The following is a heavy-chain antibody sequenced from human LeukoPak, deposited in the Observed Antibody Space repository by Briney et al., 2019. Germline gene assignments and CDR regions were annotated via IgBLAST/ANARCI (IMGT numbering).Heavy chain of an antibody. CDR3: ARVNSGSYFPYYYYYYYMDV. CDR2: ISAYNGNT. V-gene: IGHV1-18*04. CDR1: GYTFTSYY. Sequence: GASVKVSCKASGYTFTSYYMHWVRQAPGQGLEWMGWISAYNGNTNYAQKLQGRVTMTTDTSTSTAYMELRSLRSDDTAVYYCARVNSGSYFPYYYYYYYMDVWGKGTTVTVSS. J-gene: IGHJ6*03. D-gene: IGHD1-26*01.